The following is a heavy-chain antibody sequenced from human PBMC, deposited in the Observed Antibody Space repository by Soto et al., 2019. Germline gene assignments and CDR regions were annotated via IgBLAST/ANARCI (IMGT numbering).Heavy chain of an antibody. D-gene: IGHD2-2*01. CDR2: ISGGGSDT. CDR3: VPLCRYCSTTTPS. Sequence: GGSLRLSCAASGFAFSGYAMSWVRQAPGKGLEWVSAISGGGSDTHYADSVKSRFIISRDNSKNTLYLQMNGLRAEDTAVYYCVPLCRYCSTTTPSWGQGTLVTVSS. V-gene: IGHV3-23*01. J-gene: IGHJ4*02. CDR1: GFAFSGYA.